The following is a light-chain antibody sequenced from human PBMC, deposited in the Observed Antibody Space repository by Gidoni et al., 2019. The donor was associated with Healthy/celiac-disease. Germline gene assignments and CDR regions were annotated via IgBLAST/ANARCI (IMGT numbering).Light chain of an antibody. V-gene: IGKV3-20*01. Sequence: EIVLTQSPGPLSLSPGERATLSCRASQSVSSSYLAWYQQKPGQAPRLHIYGASSRATGIPDRFSGSGSGTDFTLTISRLEPEDFAVYYCQQYGSSPRITFGPGTKVDIK. J-gene: IGKJ3*01. CDR2: GAS. CDR3: QQYGSSPRIT. CDR1: QSVSSSY.